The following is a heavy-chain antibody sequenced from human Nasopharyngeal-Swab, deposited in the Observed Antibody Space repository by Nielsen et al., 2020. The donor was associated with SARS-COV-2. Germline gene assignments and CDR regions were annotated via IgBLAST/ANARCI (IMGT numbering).Heavy chain of an antibody. Sequence: ESLKISCQVSVSIFTNYWIGWVRQMPRKGLELMVLIYPGDSDTIYSPSFQGQVTISADKSISTTHLQWCSLQASDTAMYFCTRLGHCSGGSCYALGPDYWGQGTQVTVSS. J-gene: IGHJ4*02. CDR1: VSIFTNYW. V-gene: IGHV5-51*01. CDR2: IYPGDSDT. CDR3: TRLGHCSGGSCYALGPDY. D-gene: IGHD2-15*01.